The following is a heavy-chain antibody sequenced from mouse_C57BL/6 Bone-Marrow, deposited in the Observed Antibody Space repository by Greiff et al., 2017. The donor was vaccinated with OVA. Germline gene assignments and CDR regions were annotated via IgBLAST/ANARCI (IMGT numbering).Heavy chain of an antibody. V-gene: IGHV5-17*01. CDR1: GFTFSDYG. D-gene: IGHD1-1*01. CDR3: ARPPSTVVAPHYYAMDY. Sequence: EVKLVESGGGLVKPGGSLKLSCAASGFTFSDYGMHWVRQAPETGLEWVAYISSGSSTIYYADTVKGRFTISRDNAKNTLFLQMTSLRSEDTAMYYCARPPSTVVAPHYYAMDYWGQGTSVTVSS. CDR2: ISSGSSTI. J-gene: IGHJ4*01.